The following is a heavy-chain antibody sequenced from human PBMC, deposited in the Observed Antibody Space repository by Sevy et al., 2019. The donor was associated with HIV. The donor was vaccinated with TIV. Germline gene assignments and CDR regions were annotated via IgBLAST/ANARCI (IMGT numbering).Heavy chain of an antibody. V-gene: IGHV3-7*01. Sequence: GGSLRLSCVASGFTFDNYWMQWVRQAPGKGLEWVANIRQDGNAIYYADSVKGRFTISRDNAKESLYLQMSNLRVEDTAIYYGARRYFDLWGQGILVTVSS. CDR3: ARRYFDL. CDR1: GFTFDNYW. J-gene: IGHJ4*02. CDR2: IRQDGNAI.